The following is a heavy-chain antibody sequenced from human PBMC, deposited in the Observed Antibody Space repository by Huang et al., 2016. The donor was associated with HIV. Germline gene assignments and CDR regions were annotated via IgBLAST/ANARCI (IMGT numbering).Heavy chain of an antibody. Sequence: EVQLVQSGVELKKPGESLKIYCRASGYTLTHYWIGWVRQMHGKGLEWMGIVYPVDSDTRDSPSFQGQVTISADKSVNTAYLQWGGLKASDTAIYYCARFSHKRSTHESGFGYWGQGTLVTVSS. D-gene: IGHD2-2*01. J-gene: IGHJ4*02. CDR3: ARFSHKRSTHESGFGY. CDR2: VYPVDSDT. CDR1: GYTLTHYW. V-gene: IGHV5-51*01.